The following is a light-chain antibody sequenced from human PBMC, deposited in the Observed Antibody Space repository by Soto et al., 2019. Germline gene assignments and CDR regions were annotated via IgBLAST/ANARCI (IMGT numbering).Light chain of an antibody. J-gene: IGKJ4*01. CDR1: QDISRY. V-gene: IGKV1-33*01. CDR2: DAS. CDR3: QQYDNLLLT. Sequence: DIQMTQSPSSMSASVGERGTITCQASQDISRYLNWYQHKPGKAPKLLIYDASNLETRVPSRFSGSGSGTDFTFTISSLQPEDFATYYCQQYDNLLLTFGGGTKWIS.